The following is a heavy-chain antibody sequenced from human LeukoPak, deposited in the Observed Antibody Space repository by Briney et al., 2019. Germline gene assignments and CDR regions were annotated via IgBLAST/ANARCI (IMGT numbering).Heavy chain of an antibody. V-gene: IGHV1-46*01. Sequence: GASVKVSCKASGYTFTKYYIHWVRQAPGQGLEWMGMINPSDGATTYAQRFQGRVIMTRDMSTTTVYMDLRSLRSEDTAVYCCAREQRGVLSGSLGGLLASYYTYYYMDVWGRGTTVSVSS. CDR3: AREQRGVLSGSLGGLLASYYTYYYMDV. CDR2: INPSDGAT. CDR1: GYTFTKYY. D-gene: IGHD1-26*01. J-gene: IGHJ6*03.